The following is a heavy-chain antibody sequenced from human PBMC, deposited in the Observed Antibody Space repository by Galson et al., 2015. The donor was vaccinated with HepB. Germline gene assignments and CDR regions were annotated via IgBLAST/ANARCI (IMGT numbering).Heavy chain of an antibody. CDR3: ARGPRDSSSFPYYFDY. D-gene: IGHD6-6*01. CDR2: ISSSSSYI. CDR1: GFPFSSYS. V-gene: IGHV3-21*01. Sequence: LRLSCAASGFPFSSYSMNWVRQAPGKGLEWVSSISSSSSYIYYADSVKDRFTISRDNAKNSLYLQMNSLRAEDTAVYYCARGPRDSSSFPYYFDYWGQGTLVTVSS. J-gene: IGHJ4*02.